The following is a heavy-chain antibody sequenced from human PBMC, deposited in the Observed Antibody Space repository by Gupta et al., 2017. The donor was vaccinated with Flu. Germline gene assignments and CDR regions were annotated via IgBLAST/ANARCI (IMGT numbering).Heavy chain of an antibody. J-gene: IGHJ5*02. CDR3: ARVLFPMAGAGLPWFDP. V-gene: IGHV4-59*01. Sequence: QVQLQESCPGLVKPSETLSLTCTVSGGSISSYYWSWIRQPPGKGLEGIGYIYYSGSTNYNTYSKRRVTISVETSKNHGSLKLSSVTAAETAVDYCARVLFPMAGAGLPWFDPGGQGTMVTVSS. D-gene: IGHD6-19*01. CDR2: IYYSGST. CDR1: GGSISSYY.